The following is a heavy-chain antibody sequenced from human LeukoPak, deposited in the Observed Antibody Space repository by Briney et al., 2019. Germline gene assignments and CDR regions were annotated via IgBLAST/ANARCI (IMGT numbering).Heavy chain of an antibody. V-gene: IGHV1-18*04. J-gene: IGHJ3*02. CDR1: GYTFTSYG. Sequence: ASVKVSCKASGYTFTSYGISWVRQAPGQGLEWMGWISAYNGNTNYAQKLQGRVTMTTDTSTSTAYMELRSLRSDDTAVYYCARAHYYGSQKDAFDIWGQGTMATVSS. D-gene: IGHD3-10*01. CDR3: ARAHYYGSQKDAFDI. CDR2: ISAYNGNT.